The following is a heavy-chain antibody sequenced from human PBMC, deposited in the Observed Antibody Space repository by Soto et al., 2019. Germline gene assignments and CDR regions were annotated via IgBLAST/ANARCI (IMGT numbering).Heavy chain of an antibody. CDR3: ARAPRIVGSSTTYWYFDL. J-gene: IGHJ2*01. V-gene: IGHV4-59*01. D-gene: IGHD1-26*01. CDR1: GGSIGRYY. CDR2: IFYSGNT. Sequence: QVQLQESGPGLVKPSETLSLTCTVSGGSIGRYYWSWIRQSPGKGLEWIGYIFYSGNTKYNPSLASRVSISLDTSKNQFSLRLTSVTAADTAVYFCARAPRIVGSSTTYWYFDLWGRGTLVTVSS.